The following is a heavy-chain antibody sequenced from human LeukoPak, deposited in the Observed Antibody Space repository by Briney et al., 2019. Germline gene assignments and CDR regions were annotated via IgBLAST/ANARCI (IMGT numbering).Heavy chain of an antibody. V-gene: IGHV3-48*04. CDR2: ITSSSGTI. CDR1: GFTFNGYS. D-gene: IGHD3-10*01. CDR3: ARDGGDYGSGSYYAY. J-gene: IGHJ4*02. Sequence: GGSLRLSCAASGFTFNGYSMNWVRQVPGKGLEWISYITSSSGTIYYADSVKGRFTISRDNAKKSLYLQMDSLRAEDTAVYYCARDGGDYGSGSYYAYWGQGTLVTASS.